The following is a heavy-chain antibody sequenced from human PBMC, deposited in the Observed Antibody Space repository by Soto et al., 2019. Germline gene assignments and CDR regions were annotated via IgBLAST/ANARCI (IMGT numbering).Heavy chain of an antibody. Sequence: PSGTLSLTCTVSGGSISNVNNYWGWIRQPPGKGLEWIATIYYSGTTYYNPSLKSRVTISVDTSKNQFSLRLTSVTAADTAVYYCARRPCSSTSCYRFDSWGQGTLVTVSS. CDR3: ARRPCSSTSCYRFDS. J-gene: IGHJ4*02. CDR2: IYYSGTT. D-gene: IGHD2-2*01. CDR1: GGSISNVNNY. V-gene: IGHV4-39*01.